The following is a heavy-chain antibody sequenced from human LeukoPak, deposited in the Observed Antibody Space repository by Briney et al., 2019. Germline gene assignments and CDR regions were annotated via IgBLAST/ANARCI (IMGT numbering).Heavy chain of an antibody. J-gene: IGHJ4*02. CDR3: ATPPTVTRNY. Sequence: GGSLLLSCAASGFTFSSYAMSWVRQAPGKGLEWVSSISGSGGRTHYTDSVKGRFTISRDNSKNTLYLQMNSLRAEDTAVYYCATPPTVTRNYWGQGTLVTVSS. D-gene: IGHD4-17*01. V-gene: IGHV3-23*01. CDR2: ISGSGGRT. CDR1: GFTFSSYA.